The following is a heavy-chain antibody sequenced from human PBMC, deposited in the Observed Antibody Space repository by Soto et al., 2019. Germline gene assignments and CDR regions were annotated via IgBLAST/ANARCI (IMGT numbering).Heavy chain of an antibody. Sequence: GASVKVSCKASGYTFTNYGISWVRQAPGQGLEWMGWINTYNGNTNHAQKLQGRVTMTKDTSTSTVYMLLRSLISDDTAVFYCARGVGSGTYYNQYNWFDPWGQGTLVTVSS. CDR3: ARGVGSGTYYNQYNWFDP. J-gene: IGHJ5*02. CDR1: GYTFTNYG. CDR2: INTYNGNT. V-gene: IGHV1-18*01. D-gene: IGHD3-10*01.